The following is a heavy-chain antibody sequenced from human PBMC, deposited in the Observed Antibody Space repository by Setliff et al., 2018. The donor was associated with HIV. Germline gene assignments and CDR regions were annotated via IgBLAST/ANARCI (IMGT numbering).Heavy chain of an antibody. CDR2: MNPDSGNTGNP. CDR3: ARDRYGASFDS. D-gene: IGHD3-16*02. Sequence: ASVKVSCKASGYTFINYDIYWVRQTTGQGLEWMGWMNPDSGNTGNPTYGQGFTGRFVLSLDSSVNTAYLQISSLEAEDTALYYCARDRYGASFDSWGQGTLVTVSS. CDR1: GYTFINYD. V-gene: IGHV7-4-1*02. J-gene: IGHJ4*02.